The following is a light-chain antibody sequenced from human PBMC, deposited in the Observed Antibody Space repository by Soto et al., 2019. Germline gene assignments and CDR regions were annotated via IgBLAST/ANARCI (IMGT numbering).Light chain of an antibody. J-gene: IGLJ2*01. V-gene: IGLV3-21*04. CDR3: QVWDNSGDYVVFGASASVV. Sequence: SYELTQPPSVSVAPGKTARISCEGNNIGSQSVQWYQRKPGQAPVLVIYYDTDRPSGIPDRFSGSNSGNTATLTISRVEAGDEADYYCQVWDNSGDYVVFGASASVVFGGGTKLTVL. CDR1: NIGSQS. CDR2: YDT.